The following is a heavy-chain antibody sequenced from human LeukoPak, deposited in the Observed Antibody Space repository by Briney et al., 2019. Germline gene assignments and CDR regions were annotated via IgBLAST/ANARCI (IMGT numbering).Heavy chain of an antibody. J-gene: IGHJ4*02. CDR2: ISNDGNNK. CDR1: GFPFSSYG. V-gene: IGHV3-30*18. CDR3: AKRGGSRGRPYYFAY. D-gene: IGHD2-15*01. Sequence: GMSLRLSCAASGFPFSSYGMHWVRQAPGKGLEWVASISNDGNNKFYADSVKGRFTISRDNPKNTMNLQMNSLRAEDTAVYYCAKRGGSRGRPYYFAYWGQGTLVTVSS.